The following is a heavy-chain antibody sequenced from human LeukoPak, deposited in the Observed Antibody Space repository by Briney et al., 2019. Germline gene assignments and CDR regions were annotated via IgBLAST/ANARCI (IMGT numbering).Heavy chain of an antibody. V-gene: IGHV5-51*01. CDR1: GYTFTTYW. D-gene: IGHD6-13*01. CDR2: IYPGDSDP. CDR3: VRHGLGSSGFGFDY. J-gene: IGHJ4*02. Sequence: GESLKISCKGSGYTFTTYWIGWVRQMSGKGLEWMGIIYPGDSDPRYSPSFQGQVTISADTSISTAYLQWSSLKASDSAMYYCVRHGLGSSGFGFDYWGQGTLVTVSS.